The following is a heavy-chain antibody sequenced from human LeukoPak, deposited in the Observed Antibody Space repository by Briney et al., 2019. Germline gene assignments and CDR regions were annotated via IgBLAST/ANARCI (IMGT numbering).Heavy chain of an antibody. CDR3: AKVPQAIWEGYFDY. Sequence: GGSLRLSCAASGFTFSSYAMSWVRQAPGKGLEWVSVISGSGGSTYYADSVKGRFTISRDNSKNTLYLQMNSLRAEDTAVYYCAKVPQAIWEGYFDYWGQGTLVTVSS. D-gene: IGHD1-26*01. CDR2: ISGSGGST. J-gene: IGHJ4*02. CDR1: GFTFSSYA. V-gene: IGHV3-23*01.